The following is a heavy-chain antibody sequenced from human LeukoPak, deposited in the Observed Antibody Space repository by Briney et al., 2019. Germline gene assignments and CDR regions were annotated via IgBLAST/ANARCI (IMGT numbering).Heavy chain of an antibody. CDR3: AKSGGSGSPKLYYFDY. CDR1: GFTFSSYA. Sequence: GGSLRLSCAASGFTFSSYAMSWVRQAPGKGLEWVSAISGSGGSTYYADSVKGRFTISRDNSKNTLYLQMNSLRAEDTAVYYCAKSGGSGSPKLYYFDYWGQGTLVTVSS. V-gene: IGHV3-23*01. J-gene: IGHJ4*02. D-gene: IGHD3-10*01. CDR2: ISGSGGST.